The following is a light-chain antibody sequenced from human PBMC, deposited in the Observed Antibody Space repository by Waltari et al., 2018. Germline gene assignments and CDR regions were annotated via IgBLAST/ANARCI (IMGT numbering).Light chain of an antibody. V-gene: IGLV2-14*03. Sequence: QSALTQPASVSGSPGQSLTISCTGTTRDVGAYNYVSWYQQHPGKAPKLMIYDVSNRPSGVSNRFSGSKSGNTASLIISGLQAEDEADYYCSSYTSSSLYVFGRGTKVTVL. J-gene: IGLJ1*01. CDR3: SSYTSSSLYV. CDR2: DVS. CDR1: TRDVGAYNY.